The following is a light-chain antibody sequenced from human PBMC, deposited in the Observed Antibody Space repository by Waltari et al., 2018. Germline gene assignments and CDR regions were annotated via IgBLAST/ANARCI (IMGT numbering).Light chain of an antibody. Sequence: QLVLTQSPSASASLGASVKLTCTLNSGHSSNVVAWLQQQPEKGPRYLMKVNSDGSHSKGDGVPDRCSGSSCGAERYLTISSVQSEDEADYYCQTGGHGTWVFGGGTKLTVL. V-gene: IGLV4-69*01. CDR2: VNSDGSH. CDR3: QTGGHGTWV. J-gene: IGLJ3*02. CDR1: SGHSSNV.